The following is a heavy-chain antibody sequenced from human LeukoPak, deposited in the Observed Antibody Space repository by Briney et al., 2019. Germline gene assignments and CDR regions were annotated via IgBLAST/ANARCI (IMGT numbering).Heavy chain of an antibody. CDR2: ISAYNGNT. CDR1: GYTFTSYG. V-gene: IGHV1-18*01. D-gene: IGHD3-10*01. CDR3: ARDWDGSGRSRMVYWFDP. Sequence: ASVKVPCKASGYTFTSYGISWVRQAPGQVLEWMGWISAYNGNTNYAQKLQGRVTMTTDTSTSTAYMELRSLRSDDTAVYYCARDWDGSGRSRMVYWFDPWGQGTLVTVSS. J-gene: IGHJ5*02.